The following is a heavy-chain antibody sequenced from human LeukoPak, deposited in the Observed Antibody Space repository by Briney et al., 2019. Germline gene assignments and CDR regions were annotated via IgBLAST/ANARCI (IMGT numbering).Heavy chain of an antibody. J-gene: IGHJ6*02. D-gene: IGHD3-9*01. CDR3: TKGILTGSYYYGMDV. V-gene: IGHV3-9*01. Sequence: GGSLRLSCAASGFTFDDFAMHWVRRAPGKGLEWVSGISWNSGSIGYADSVKGRFTISRDNAKNSLYLQMNSLRAEDTALYYCTKGILTGSYYYGMDVWGQGTTVTVSS. CDR2: ISWNSGSI. CDR1: GFTFDDFA.